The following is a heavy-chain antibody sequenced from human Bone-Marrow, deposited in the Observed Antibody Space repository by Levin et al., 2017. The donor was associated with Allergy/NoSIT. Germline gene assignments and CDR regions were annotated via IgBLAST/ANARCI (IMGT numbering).Heavy chain of an antibody. V-gene: IGHV4-4*02. D-gene: IGHD7-27*01. CDR3: ARLPNWQYYYFDY. CDR2: IYYSGST. J-gene: IGHJ4*02. Sequence: GSLRLSCVVSGGSISRSNWWSWVRQPPGKGLEWIGEIYYSGSTNYNPSFERRATLSVDTSKNQFSLKLTSVTVADTAVYYCARLPNWQYYYFDYWGPGTVVTVSS. CDR1: GGSISRSNW.